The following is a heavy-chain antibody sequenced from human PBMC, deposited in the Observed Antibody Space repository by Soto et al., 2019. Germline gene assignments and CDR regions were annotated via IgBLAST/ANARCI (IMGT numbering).Heavy chain of an antibody. CDR2: TSGSGSNT. CDR1: GFSLSNYA. Sequence: GGSLRLSCAVSGFSLSNYAMSWVRQAPGKGLEWVSATSGSGSNTYYIDSVKGRFTISRDKSKTTLFLQMNNLRAEDTAVYYCAKGGITLVRGSFDYWGQGALVTVSS. V-gene: IGHV3-23*01. J-gene: IGHJ4*02. D-gene: IGHD3-10*01. CDR3: AKGGITLVRGSFDY.